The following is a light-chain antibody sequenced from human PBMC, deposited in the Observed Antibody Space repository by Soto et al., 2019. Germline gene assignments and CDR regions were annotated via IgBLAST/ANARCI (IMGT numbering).Light chain of an antibody. Sequence: QYALTQPASVSGSPGQSITISCTGTSSDVGSYNLVSWYQQHPGKAPKLMIYEVSKRPSGVSNRFSCSKSGNTASLTISGLQAEDEADYYCCSYAGSSTYVFGTGTKLTVL. V-gene: IGLV2-23*02. CDR2: EVS. CDR3: CSYAGSSTYV. CDR1: SSDVGSYNL. J-gene: IGLJ1*01.